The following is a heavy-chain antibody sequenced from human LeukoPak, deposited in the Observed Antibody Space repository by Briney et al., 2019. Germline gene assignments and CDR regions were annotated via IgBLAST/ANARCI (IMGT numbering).Heavy chain of an antibody. CDR2: AGWAGGTT. CDR3: AKELDTMFFDY. D-gene: IGHD3-10*02. Sequence: GSLRLXXATSXFNFDXYTIHWVRHAPGKGLEWVSLAGWAGGTTFYSDSVRGRFTISRDSGRKSVYLQMNSLTTDDTAFYFCAKELDTMFFDYWGQGALVTVSS. CDR1: XFNFDXYT. V-gene: IGHV3-43*01. J-gene: IGHJ4*02.